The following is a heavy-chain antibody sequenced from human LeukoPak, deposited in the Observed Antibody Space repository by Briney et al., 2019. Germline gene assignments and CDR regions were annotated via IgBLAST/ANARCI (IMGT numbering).Heavy chain of an antibody. Sequence: VASVKVSCKASGYTFTSYCISWLRPAPRQGLEWMGWISAYNGNTNYAQKLQGRVTMTTDTSTRTAYMELRSLRSDDTAVYYCAREGVVGDTELDVNWFEPWGKGTMVTVSS. CDR1: GYTFTSYC. J-gene: IGHJ5*02. CDR2: ISAYNGNT. D-gene: IGHD1-26*01. V-gene: IGHV1-18*01. CDR3: AREGVVGDTELDVNWFEP.